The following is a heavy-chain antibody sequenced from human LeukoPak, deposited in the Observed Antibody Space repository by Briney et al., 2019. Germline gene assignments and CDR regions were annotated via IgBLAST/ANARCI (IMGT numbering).Heavy chain of an antibody. V-gene: IGHV3-66*04. Sequence: TGGSLRLSCVASGFTVRSNYMNWVRQAPGKGLEWVSVIYSGGSTYHADSVKGRFTISRDTSGNTVYLQMNSLRAEDTAVYYCARLQYRYYYDSNHYYHYMDVWGKGTTVTFSS. J-gene: IGHJ6*03. CDR2: IYSGGST. CDR1: GFTVRSNY. CDR3: ARLQYRYYYDSNHYYHYMDV. D-gene: IGHD3-22*01.